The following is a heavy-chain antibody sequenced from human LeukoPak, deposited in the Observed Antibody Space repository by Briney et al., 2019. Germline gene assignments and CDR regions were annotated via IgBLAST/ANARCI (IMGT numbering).Heavy chain of an antibody. Sequence: SETLSLTCAVYGGSFSGYYWSWIRQPPGKGLEWIGEIYHSGSTNYNPSLKSRVTISVDKSKNQFSLKLSSVTAADTAVYYCARESPLTLVRGVIIVIDYWGQGTLVTVSS. CDR2: IYHSGST. CDR3: ARESPLTLVRGVIIVIDY. J-gene: IGHJ4*02. D-gene: IGHD3-10*01. V-gene: IGHV4-34*01. CDR1: GGSFSGYY.